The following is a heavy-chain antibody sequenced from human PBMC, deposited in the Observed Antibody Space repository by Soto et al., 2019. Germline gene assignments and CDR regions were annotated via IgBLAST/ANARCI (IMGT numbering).Heavy chain of an antibody. CDR3: ARDPDGRSGWYHWFDX. V-gene: IGHV1-2*02. D-gene: IGHD6-19*01. J-gene: IGHJ5*02. Sequence: ASVKVSCKASGYTFTGYYIHWVRQAPGQGLEWMGWINPKSGGTNYAQKFQGRVTTTRDTSISTAYMELSSLISDDTAVYYCARDPDGRSGWYHWFDXWGQVTLVTVSX. CDR1: GYTFTGYY. CDR2: INPKSGGT.